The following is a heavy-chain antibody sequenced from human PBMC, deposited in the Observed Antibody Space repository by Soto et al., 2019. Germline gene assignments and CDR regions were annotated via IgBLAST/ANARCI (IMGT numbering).Heavy chain of an antibody. J-gene: IGHJ3*02. CDR2: ISAYNGNT. CDR1: GYTFTSYG. CDR3: ARRGQLWFGELSSAFDI. D-gene: IGHD3-10*01. Sequence: GASVKVSCKASGYTFTSYGISWVRQAPGQGLEWMGWISAYNGNTNYAQKLQGRVTMTTDTSTSTAYMELRSLRSDDTAVYYCARRGQLWFGELSSAFDIWGQGTMVTVSS. V-gene: IGHV1-18*01.